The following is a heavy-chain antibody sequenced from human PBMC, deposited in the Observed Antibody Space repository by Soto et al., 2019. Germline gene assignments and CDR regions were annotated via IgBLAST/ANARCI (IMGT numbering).Heavy chain of an antibody. Sequence: GGSLRLSCAASGFTFSSYGMHWVRQAPGKGLEWVAVISYDGSNKYYADSVKGRFTISRDNSKNTLYLQMNSLRAEDTAVYYCAKGPQPYYYGMDVWGQGTTVTVSS. CDR2: ISYDGSNK. J-gene: IGHJ6*02. CDR1: GFTFSSYG. CDR3: AKGPQPYYYGMDV. V-gene: IGHV3-30*18.